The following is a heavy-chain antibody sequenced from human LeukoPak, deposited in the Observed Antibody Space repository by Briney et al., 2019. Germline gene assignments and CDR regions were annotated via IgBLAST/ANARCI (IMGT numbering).Heavy chain of an antibody. CDR1: GGSISRYY. D-gene: IGHD5-24*01. CDR3: AGGYKYAYYNYYYMDV. Sequence: SETLSLTCTVSGGSISRYYWSWIRQPPGKGLEWIGYISYTGSTTYNSSLKSRVTISLDTSKNQFSLKLSSVTAADTAVYYCAGGYKYAYYNYYYMDVWGKGTTVTVSS. J-gene: IGHJ6*03. V-gene: IGHV4-59*01. CDR2: ISYTGST.